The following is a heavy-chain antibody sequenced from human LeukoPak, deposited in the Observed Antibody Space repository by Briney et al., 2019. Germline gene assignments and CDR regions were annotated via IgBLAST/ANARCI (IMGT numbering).Heavy chain of an antibody. CDR1: GGTFSSYA. V-gene: IGHV1-69*13. D-gene: IGHD4-11*01. Sequence: SVKVSCKASGGTFSSYAISWVRQAPGQGLEWMGGIIPIFGTANYAQKFQGRVTITADESTSTAYMGLSSLRSEDTAVYYCARDLDPWTTVTSGHDNYWGQGTLVTVSS. J-gene: IGHJ4*02. CDR2: IIPIFGTA. CDR3: ARDLDPWTTVTSGHDNY.